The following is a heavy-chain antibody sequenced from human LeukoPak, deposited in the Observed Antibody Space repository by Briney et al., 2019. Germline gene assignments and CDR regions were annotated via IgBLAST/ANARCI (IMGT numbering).Heavy chain of an antibody. D-gene: IGHD5/OR15-5a*01. CDR2: IIPIFGTA. CDR1: GGTFSSYA. Sequence: ASVRVSCKASGGTFSSYAINWVRQAPGQGLEWMGGIIPIFGTANYAQKFQGRVTITADKSTSTAYMELSSLRSEDTAVYYCARGSVVSSANEYYYYYMDVWGKGTTVTVSS. J-gene: IGHJ6*03. V-gene: IGHV1-69*06. CDR3: ARGSVVSSANEYYYYYMDV.